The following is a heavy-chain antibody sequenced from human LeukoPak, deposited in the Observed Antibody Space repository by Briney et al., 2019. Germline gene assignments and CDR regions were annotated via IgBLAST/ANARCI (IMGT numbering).Heavy chain of an antibody. D-gene: IGHD2-21*02. CDR2: ISYDGSNK. V-gene: IGHV3-30-3*01. CDR1: GFTFSSYA. CDR3: ARDRIVVVTGYGMDV. Sequence: GGSLRLSCAASGFTFSSYAMHWVRQAPGKGLEWVAVISYDGSNKYYADSVKGRFTISRDNPKNTLYLQMNSLRAEDTAVYYCARDRIVVVTGYGMDVWGQGTTVTVSS. J-gene: IGHJ6*02.